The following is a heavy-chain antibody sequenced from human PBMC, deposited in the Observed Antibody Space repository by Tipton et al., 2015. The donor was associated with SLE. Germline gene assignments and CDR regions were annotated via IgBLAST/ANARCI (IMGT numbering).Heavy chain of an antibody. Sequence: LSLTCAVYAGSISGYYWSWIRQPPGKGLEWIGEINLSGNTNYNPSLKSRVTISVDRSKNQFSLKLSSVTAADTAVYFCARGPYYDGSGSYYPGAFDYWGQGTLVTVSS. J-gene: IGHJ4*02. CDR3: ARGPYYDGSGSYYPGAFDY. CDR2: INLSGNT. V-gene: IGHV4-34*01. D-gene: IGHD3-10*01. CDR1: AGSISGYY.